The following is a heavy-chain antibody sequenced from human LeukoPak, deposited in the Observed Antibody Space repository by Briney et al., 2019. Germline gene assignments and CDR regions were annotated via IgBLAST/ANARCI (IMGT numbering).Heavy chain of an antibody. Sequence: GGSLRLSCAASGFTFSRYEMNWVRQAPGKGLEWVSYISTTGSSIYYADSVKGRFTISRDNVKNLLYLQMNSLRAEDTAVYYCARETGYSSGWYLYSGSCFDYWGQGTLVTVSS. D-gene: IGHD6-19*01. J-gene: IGHJ4*02. V-gene: IGHV3-48*03. CDR3: ARETGYSSGWYLYSGSCFDY. CDR2: ISTTGSSI. CDR1: GFTFSRYE.